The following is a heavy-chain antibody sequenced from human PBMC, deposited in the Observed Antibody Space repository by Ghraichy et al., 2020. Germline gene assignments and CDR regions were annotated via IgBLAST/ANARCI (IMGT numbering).Heavy chain of an antibody. D-gene: IGHD6-19*01. Sequence: GESMNISCAASGFTFSSYAMTWVRQAPGKGLEWVSGISGSGGSTYYADSVKGRFTISRDNSKNTLYLQMNSLRAEDTAVYYCAKDPKQWLVSFDYWGQGTLVTVSS. CDR1: GFTFSSYA. CDR2: ISGSGGST. J-gene: IGHJ4*02. V-gene: IGHV3-23*01. CDR3: AKDPKQWLVSFDY.